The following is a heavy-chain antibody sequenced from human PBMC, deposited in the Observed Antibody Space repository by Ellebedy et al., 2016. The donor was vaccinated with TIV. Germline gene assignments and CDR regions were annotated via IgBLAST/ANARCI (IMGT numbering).Heavy chain of an antibody. CDR3: ARAGGRLSGYSYGPLDY. J-gene: IGHJ4*02. V-gene: IGHV1-46*01. CDR2: INPSGGST. CDR1: GYTFTSYY. D-gene: IGHD5-18*01. Sequence: ASVKVSCXASGYTFTSYYMHRMRQAPGQGLEWMGIINPSGGSTSYAQKFQGRVTMTRDTSTSTVYMELSSLRSEDTAVYYCARAGGRLSGYSYGPLDYWGQGTLVTVSS.